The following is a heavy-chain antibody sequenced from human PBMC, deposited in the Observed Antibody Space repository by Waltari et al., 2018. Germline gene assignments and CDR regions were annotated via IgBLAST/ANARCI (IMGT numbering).Heavy chain of an antibody. D-gene: IGHD3-16*01. Sequence: VQLVESGGGVVQPGRSLRLSCAASGFTFSSYGIPLFRQGPGKGLEWVSAISGGGIKTYYADSVKGRFTISRDNSKNTLYLQMNSLRAEDTAVYSCARVHSLGQYDSNGQESNFDHWGQGALVTVSS. V-gene: IGHV3-23*04. CDR3: ARVHSLGQYDSNGQESNFDH. CDR1: GFTFSSYG. J-gene: IGHJ4*02. CDR2: ISGGGIKT.